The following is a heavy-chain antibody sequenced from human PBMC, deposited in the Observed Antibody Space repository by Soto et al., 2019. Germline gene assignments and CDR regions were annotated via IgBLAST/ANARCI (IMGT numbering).Heavy chain of an antibody. Sequence: QVQLVESGGGVVQPGRSLRLSCAASGFTFSSYAMHWVSQAPGKGLEWVAVISYDGSNKYYADSVKGRFTISRDNSKNTLYLQMNSLRAEDTAVYYCARDPFYSSRWSGRFRGYFDLWGRGTLVTVSS. J-gene: IGHJ2*01. CDR3: ARDPFYSSRWSGRFRGYFDL. CDR1: GFTFSSYA. CDR2: ISYDGSNK. D-gene: IGHD6-19*01. V-gene: IGHV3-30-3*01.